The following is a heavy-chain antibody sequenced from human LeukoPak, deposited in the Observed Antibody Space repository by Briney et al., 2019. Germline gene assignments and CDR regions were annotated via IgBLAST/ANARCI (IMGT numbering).Heavy chain of an antibody. CDR2: IYYSGST. Sequence: SETLSLTCTVSGGSISSSSYYWGWIRQPPGKGLEWIGSIYYSGSTYYNPSLKSRVTISVDTSKNQFSLKLSSVTAADTAVYYCASRITMIVVITLGGVAFDIWGQGTMVTVSS. J-gene: IGHJ3*02. D-gene: IGHD3-22*01. CDR1: GGSISSSSYY. CDR3: ASRITMIVVITLGGVAFDI. V-gene: IGHV4-39*01.